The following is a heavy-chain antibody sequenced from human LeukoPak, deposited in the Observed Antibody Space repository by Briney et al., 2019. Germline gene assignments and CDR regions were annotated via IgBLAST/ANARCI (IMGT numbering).Heavy chain of an antibody. CDR2: IWFDGSQE. Sequence: PGGSLGLSCAASGYTFTDHGMHWARQAPGKGLEWVADIWFDGSQEYYADTVKGRFTISRDISKSILYLQMNSLRAEDTGVYYCARDLAAARLDFRGQGTLVTVSS. CDR3: ARDLAAARLDF. J-gene: IGHJ4*02. CDR1: GYTFTDHG. V-gene: IGHV3-33*01. D-gene: IGHD6-6*01.